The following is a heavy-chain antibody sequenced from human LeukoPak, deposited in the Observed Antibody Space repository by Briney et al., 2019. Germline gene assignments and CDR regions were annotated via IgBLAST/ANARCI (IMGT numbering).Heavy chain of an antibody. CDR1: GFPFSSYE. V-gene: IGHV3-48*03. J-gene: IGHJ4*02. CDR3: ARAYYDFWSGYYTGIGY. D-gene: IGHD3-3*01. CDR2: ISSSGSTI. Sequence: GGSLRLSCAASGFPFSSYEMNWVRQAPGKGLEWVSYISSSGSTIYYADSVKGRFTISRDNAKNSLYLQMNSLRAEDTAVYYCARAYYDFWSGYYTGIGYWGQGTLVTVSS.